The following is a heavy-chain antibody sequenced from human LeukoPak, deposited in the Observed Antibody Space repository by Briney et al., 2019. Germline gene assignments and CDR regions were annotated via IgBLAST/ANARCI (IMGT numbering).Heavy chain of an antibody. J-gene: IGHJ6*02. CDR1: GGSLSGSY. CDR3: ARSMTTDRPYYYYGMDV. Sequence: SETLSLTCAVYGGSLSGSYWSWIRQPPGKGLEWIGEINHSGSTNYNPSLKSRVTISVDTSKNQFSLKLSSVTAADTAVYYCARSMTTDRPYYYYGMDVWGQGTTVTVSS. CDR2: INHSGST. D-gene: IGHD4-17*01. V-gene: IGHV4-34*01.